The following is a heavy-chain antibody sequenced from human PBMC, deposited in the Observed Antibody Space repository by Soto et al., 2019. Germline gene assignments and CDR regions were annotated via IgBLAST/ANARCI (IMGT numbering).Heavy chain of an antibody. CDR3: ARRARPDFYYMAV. D-gene: IGHD6-6*01. CDR1: GFTFSSYA. J-gene: IGHJ6*03. CDR2: ISGSGGST. V-gene: IGHV3-23*01. Sequence: SGGSLRLSCAASGFTFSSYAMSWVRQAPGKGLEWVSAISGSGGSTYYADSVKGRFTISRDNSKNTLYLQMSSLRPEDMAVYYCARRARPDFYYMAVWGKGTTVTGSS.